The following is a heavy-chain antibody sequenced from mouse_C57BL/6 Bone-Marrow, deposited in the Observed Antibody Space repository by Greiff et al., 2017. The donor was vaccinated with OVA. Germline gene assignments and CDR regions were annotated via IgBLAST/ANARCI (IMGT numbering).Heavy chain of an antibody. Sequence: VQLKQSGAELVRPGASVKLSCTASGFNIKDDYMHWVKQRPEQGLEWIGWIDPENGDPEYASKFQGKGTITTDTSSNTAYLQLSSLTSEDTAVYYCTPTGSNYWYFDVWGTGTTVTVSS. CDR1: GFNIKDDY. CDR3: TPTGSNYWYFDV. CDR2: IDPENGDP. D-gene: IGHD2-5*01. V-gene: IGHV14-4*01. J-gene: IGHJ1*03.